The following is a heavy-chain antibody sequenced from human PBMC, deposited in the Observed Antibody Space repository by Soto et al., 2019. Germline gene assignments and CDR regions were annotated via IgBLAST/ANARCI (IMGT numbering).Heavy chain of an antibody. CDR1: GYIFIDYN. D-gene: IGHD3-16*01. CDR3: ARDHGGVGLTLEY. Sequence: QVHLEESGGGLVKPGGSLRLSCTASGYIFIDYNLSWIGRAPGKGRRWVSDISNSARITHHEDSAEGRFTISRDNAKDSLYLQMNSLRPEDSAIYYCARDHGGVGLTLEYWGKGTLDTVSS. CDR2: ISNSARIT. V-gene: IGHV3-11*01. J-gene: IGHJ4*02.